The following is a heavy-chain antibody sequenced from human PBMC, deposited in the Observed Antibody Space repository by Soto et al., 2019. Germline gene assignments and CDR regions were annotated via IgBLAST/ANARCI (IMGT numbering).Heavy chain of an antibody. CDR3: ARAVGCSSTSCYRGAFDI. CDR1: GYTFTGYY. V-gene: IGHV1-2*04. CDR2: INPNSGGT. J-gene: IGHJ3*02. D-gene: IGHD2-2*01. Sequence: QVQLVQSGAEVKKPGASVKVSCKASGYTFTGYYMHWVRQAPGQGLEWMGWINPNSGGTNYAQKFQGWVTMTRDTSISTAYMELSRLRSDDTAVYYCARAVGCSSTSCYRGAFDIWGQGTMVTVSS.